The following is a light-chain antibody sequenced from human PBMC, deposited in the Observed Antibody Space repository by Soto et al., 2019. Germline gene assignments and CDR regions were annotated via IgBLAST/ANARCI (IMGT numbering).Light chain of an antibody. CDR1: QGISSW. CDR3: QQANSFTLI. CDR2: DAA. J-gene: IGKJ4*01. V-gene: IGKV1-12*01. Sequence: DIQMTQSPSSVSASVGDRVTITCRASQGISSWLAWYQQKPGKAPKLLIYDAATLQDGFPSRFSDSASGTDFTLTISSLQAEDFETYYCQQANSFTLIFGGGTKVEIK.